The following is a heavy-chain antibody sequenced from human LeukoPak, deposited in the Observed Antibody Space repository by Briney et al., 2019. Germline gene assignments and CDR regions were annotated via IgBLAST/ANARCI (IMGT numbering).Heavy chain of an antibody. D-gene: IGHD6-13*01. V-gene: IGHV1-2*02. CDR2: INPNSGGT. CDR1: GYTFTGYY. Sequence: GASVKVSCKASGYTFTGYYMHWGRQAPGQGLEGRGWINPNSGGTNYAQKFQGRVTMTRDTSISTAYMELSRLRSDDTAVYYCARDRGRIAAGYYYMDVWGKGTTVTVSS. J-gene: IGHJ6*03. CDR3: ARDRGRIAAGYYYMDV.